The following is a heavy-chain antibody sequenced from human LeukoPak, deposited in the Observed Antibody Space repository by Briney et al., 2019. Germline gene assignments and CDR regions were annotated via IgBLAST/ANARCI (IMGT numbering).Heavy chain of an antibody. D-gene: IGHD3-22*01. CDR3: AKDPRRPKTYYYDSSGLQHFDY. CDR1: GFTFSSYG. V-gene: IGHV3-30*18. J-gene: IGHJ4*02. Sequence: GRSLRLSCAASGFTFSSYGMHWVRQAPGKGLEWVAVISYDGSDKYYADSVKGRFTISRDNFKNTLYLQMNSLRAEDTAVYYCAKDPRRPKTYYYDSSGLQHFDYWGQGTLVTVSS. CDR2: ISYDGSDK.